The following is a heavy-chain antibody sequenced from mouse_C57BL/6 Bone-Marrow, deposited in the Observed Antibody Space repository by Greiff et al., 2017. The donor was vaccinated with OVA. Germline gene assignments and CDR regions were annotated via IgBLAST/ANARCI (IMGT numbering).Heavy chain of an antibody. CDR2: IHPSDSDT. V-gene: IGHV1-74*01. CDR3: ARDNGSSYGYFDY. D-gene: IGHD1-1*01. CDR1: GYTFTSYW. Sequence: QVQLQQSGAELVKPGASVKVSCKASGYTFTSYWMHWVKQWPGQGLEWIGRIHPSDSDTNYNQKFKGKATLTVDKSSSTAYMQLNSITSEDSAVYFCARDNGSSYGYFDYWGQGTTLTVSS. J-gene: IGHJ2*01.